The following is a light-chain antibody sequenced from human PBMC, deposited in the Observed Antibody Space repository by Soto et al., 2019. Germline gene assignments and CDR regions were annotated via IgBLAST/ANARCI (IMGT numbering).Light chain of an antibody. V-gene: IGLV2-14*03. Sequence: QSALTQPASVSGSPGQSITISSTGTSSDVGGYNYVSWYQHHPGKASKFMIYDVSNRPSGVSNRFSGSKSGNTASLTISGLQAEDEADYYCSSYTTNSTHVVFGGGTKVTVL. CDR2: DVS. J-gene: IGLJ2*01. CDR3: SSYTTNSTHVV. CDR1: SSDVGGYNY.